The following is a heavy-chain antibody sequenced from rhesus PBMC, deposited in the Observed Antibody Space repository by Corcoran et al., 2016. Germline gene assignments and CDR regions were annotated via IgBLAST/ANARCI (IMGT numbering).Heavy chain of an antibody. CDR2: IYGNSAST. Sequence: QVQLQQWGEGLVKPSETLSLTCAVYGGSISGYYYWSWIRQPPGKGLEWIGYIYGNSASTNYNPSLKNRVTISKETSKNQFSQRLSTVTAADTAVYYCARSAAAGTGRYYYGLDSWGQGVVVTVSS. V-gene: IGHV4-73*01. J-gene: IGHJ6*01. D-gene: IGHD6-25*01. CDR1: GGSISGYYY. CDR3: ARSAAAGTGRYYYGLDS.